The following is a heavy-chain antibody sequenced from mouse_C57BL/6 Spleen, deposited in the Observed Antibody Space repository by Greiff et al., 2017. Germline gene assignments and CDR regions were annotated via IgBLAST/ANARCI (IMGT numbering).Heavy chain of an antibody. CDR3: ARSDYSNYFWYFDV. J-gene: IGHJ1*03. V-gene: IGHV1-39*01. CDR1: GYSFTDYN. D-gene: IGHD2-5*01. CDR2: INPNYGTT. Sequence: LVESGPELVKPGASVKISCKASGYSFTDYNMNWVKQSNGKSLEWIGVINPNYGTTSYNQKFKGKATLTVDQSSSTAYMQLNSLTSEDSAVYYCARSDYSNYFWYFDVWGTGTTVTVSS.